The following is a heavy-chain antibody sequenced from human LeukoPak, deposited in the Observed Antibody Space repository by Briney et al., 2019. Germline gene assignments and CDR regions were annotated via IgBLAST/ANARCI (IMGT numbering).Heavy chain of an antibody. CDR3: ARSPRVAAASRYFDY. Sequence: PGGSLRLSCAASGFTFSSYSMNWVRQAPGRGLEWVSSISSSSSYIYYADSVKGRFTISRDNAKNSLYLQMNSLRAEDTAVYHYARSPRVAAASRYFDYWGQGTLVTVSS. CDR1: GFTFSSYS. V-gene: IGHV3-21*01. D-gene: IGHD6-13*01. CDR2: ISSSSSYI. J-gene: IGHJ4*02.